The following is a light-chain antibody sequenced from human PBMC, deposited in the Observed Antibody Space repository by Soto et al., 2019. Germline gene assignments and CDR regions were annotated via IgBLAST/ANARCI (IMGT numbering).Light chain of an antibody. Sequence: TQSPATLSVSPGDRVTITCRASQDISSYLAWYQQKPGKAPNLLIYVASTLQSGVPSRFSGSGSGTDFTLTISRLQSEDFATYYCQQYYEFPLTFGGGTKVQIK. CDR1: QDISSY. CDR3: QQYYEFPLT. J-gene: IGKJ4*01. V-gene: IGKV1-8*01. CDR2: VAS.